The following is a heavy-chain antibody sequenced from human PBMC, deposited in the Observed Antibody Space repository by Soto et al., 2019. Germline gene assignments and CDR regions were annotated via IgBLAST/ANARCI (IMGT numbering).Heavy chain of an antibody. D-gene: IGHD3-16*02. CDR3: ARSRGIVKIKLHEDWFDP. CDR1: GYTFTSYT. Sequence: SVKVSCKASGYTFTSYTISWVRQAPGQGLEWMGRIIPILGIANYAQKFQGRVTITADKSTSTAYMELSSLRSEDTAVYYCARSRGIVKIKLHEDWFDPWGQGTLVTVSS. CDR2: IIPILGIA. V-gene: IGHV1-69*02. J-gene: IGHJ5*02.